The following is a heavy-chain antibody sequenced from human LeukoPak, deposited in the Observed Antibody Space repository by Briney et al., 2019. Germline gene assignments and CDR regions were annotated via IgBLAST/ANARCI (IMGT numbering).Heavy chain of an antibody. D-gene: IGHD2-21*02. CDR2: ISSSGSTI. CDR3: ARVLRHIVVVTAIRGYYFDY. V-gene: IGHV3-11*04. Sequence: PGGSLRLSCAASGFTFSDYYMSWIRQAPGKGLEWVSYISSSGSTIYYADSVKGRFTISRDNAKNSLYLQMNSLRAEDTAVYYCARVLRHIVVVTAIRGYYFDYWGQGTLVTVSS. J-gene: IGHJ4*02. CDR1: GFTFSDYY.